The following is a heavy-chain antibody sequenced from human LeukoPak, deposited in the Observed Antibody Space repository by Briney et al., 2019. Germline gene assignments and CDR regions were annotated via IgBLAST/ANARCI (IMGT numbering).Heavy chain of an antibody. J-gene: IGHJ3*02. D-gene: IGHD6-13*01. V-gene: IGHV3-48*04. CDR3: AKANFEYSSSFNDAFDI. CDR1: GFTLSSYS. Sequence: GGSLRLSCAASGFTLSSYSMNWVRQAPGKGLEWVSYISSSSSTIYYADSVKGRFTISRDNAKNSLYLQMNSLRAEDTAVYYCAKANFEYSSSFNDAFDIWGQGTMVTVSS. CDR2: ISSSSSTI.